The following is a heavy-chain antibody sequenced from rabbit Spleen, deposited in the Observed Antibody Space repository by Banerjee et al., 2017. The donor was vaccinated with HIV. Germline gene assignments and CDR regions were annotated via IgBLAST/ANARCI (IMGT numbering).Heavy chain of an antibody. Sequence: EQLEESGGGLVKPEGSLTLTCKASGVSFSDKDVMCWVRQAPGKGLEWIACISSGGSAYYASWAKGRFTISRTSSTTVTLQVTSLTAADTATYFCTRDDGSGHYIDGYFNLWGPGTLVTVS. V-gene: IGHV1S45*01. D-gene: IGHD1-1*01. J-gene: IGHJ4*01. CDR1: GVSFSDKDV. CDR3: TRDDGSGHYIDGYFNL. CDR2: ISSGGSA.